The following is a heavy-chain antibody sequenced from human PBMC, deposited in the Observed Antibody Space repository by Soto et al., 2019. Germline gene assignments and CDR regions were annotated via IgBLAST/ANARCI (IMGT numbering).Heavy chain of an antibody. J-gene: IGHJ6*02. CDR1: GFTFDDYT. CDR3: AKEQLAAAGTGGFYYYFGMDV. Sequence: PGGSLRLSCAASGFTFDDYTMHWVRQAPGKGLEWVSLISWDGGSTYYADSVKGRFTISRDNSKNSLYLQMNSLRTEDTALYYCAKEQLAAAGTGGFYYYFGMDVWGQGTTVTVSS. V-gene: IGHV3-43*01. CDR2: ISWDGGST. D-gene: IGHD6-13*01.